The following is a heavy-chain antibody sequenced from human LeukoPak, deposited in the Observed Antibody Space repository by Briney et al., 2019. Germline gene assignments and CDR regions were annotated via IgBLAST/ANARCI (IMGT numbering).Heavy chain of an antibody. CDR1: GFTVSSNY. Sequence: GGSLRLSCAASGFTVSSNYMSWVRQAPRKGLEWVSVIYSGGSTYYADSVKGRFTISRDNSKNTLYLQMNSLRAEDTAVYYCARDSPVAGIRDWGQGTLVTVSS. J-gene: IGHJ4*02. V-gene: IGHV3-53*01. CDR3: ARDSPVAGIRD. D-gene: IGHD6-19*01. CDR2: IYSGGST.